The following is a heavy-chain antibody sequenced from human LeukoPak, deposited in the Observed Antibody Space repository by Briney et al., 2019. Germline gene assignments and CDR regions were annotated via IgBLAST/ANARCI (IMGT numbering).Heavy chain of an antibody. CDR2: LSVYTGNT. J-gene: IGHJ4*02. V-gene: IGHV1-18*01. CDR3: ASGGLARFDY. Sequence: GASVKVSCKASGYTFTTYVITWVRQAPGQGLDWMGCLSVYTGNTNYAQTLQGRVTITTDTSTSTAYMELRSLRSDDTAMYYCASGGLARFDYWGQGTLVTVSS. CDR1: GYTFTTYV. D-gene: IGHD3-16*01.